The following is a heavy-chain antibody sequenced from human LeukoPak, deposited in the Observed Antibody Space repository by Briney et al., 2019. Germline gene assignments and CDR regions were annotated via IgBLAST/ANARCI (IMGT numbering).Heavy chain of an antibody. J-gene: IGHJ6*03. Sequence: ASVKVSCKASGYTFTSYGISWVRQAPGQGLEWMGWISAYNGNTNYAQKLQGRVTMTTDTSTSTAYMELSSLRSEDTAVYYCARQDILTGYYWSNYYYYMDVWGKGTTVTVSS. CDR3: ARQDILTGYYWSNYYYYMDV. CDR1: GYTFTSYG. V-gene: IGHV1-18*01. CDR2: ISAYNGNT. D-gene: IGHD3-9*01.